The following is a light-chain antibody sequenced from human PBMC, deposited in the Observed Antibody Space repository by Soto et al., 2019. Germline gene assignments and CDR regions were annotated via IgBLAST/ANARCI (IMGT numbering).Light chain of an antibody. J-gene: IGKJ3*01. Sequence: AIRMTQSPSSLSASTGDRVTITCRASQGISSYLAWYQQKPGKAPKLLIYAASTLQSGVPSRFSGSGSGTDFTLTISCLQSEDFATYYCQQYYSYPGTFGPGTTVDIK. CDR2: AAS. V-gene: IGKV1-8*01. CDR1: QGISSY. CDR3: QQYYSYPGT.